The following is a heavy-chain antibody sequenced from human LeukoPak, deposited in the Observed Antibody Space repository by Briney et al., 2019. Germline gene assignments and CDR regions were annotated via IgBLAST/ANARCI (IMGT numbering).Heavy chain of an antibody. CDR1: GGSISSSSYY. CDR2: IYYSGST. Sequence: SETLSLTCTVSGGSISSSSYYWGWIRQPPGKGLEWIGSIYYSGSTYYNPSLKSRVTISVDTSKNQFSLKLSSVTAADTAVYYCARTPLLDYWGQGTLVTVSS. V-gene: IGHV4-39*01. CDR3: ARTPLLDY. J-gene: IGHJ4*02.